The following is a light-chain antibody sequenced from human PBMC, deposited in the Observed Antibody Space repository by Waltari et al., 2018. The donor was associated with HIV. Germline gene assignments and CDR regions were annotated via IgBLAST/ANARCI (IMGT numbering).Light chain of an antibody. CDR3: QQRSIGPLIT. V-gene: IGKV3-11*01. CDR1: QSVSSY. CDR2: DAS. Sequence: EIVLTQSPATLSLSPGERATLSCRASQSVSSYLAWYQQKPGQAPRLLIYDASNRATGIPAMFSGSGSRTDFTLTISSLEPEEFAVYYCQQRSIGPLITCGQGTRLEIK. J-gene: IGKJ5*01.